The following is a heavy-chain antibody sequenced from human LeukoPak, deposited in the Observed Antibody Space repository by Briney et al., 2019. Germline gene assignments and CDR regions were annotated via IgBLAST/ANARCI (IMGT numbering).Heavy chain of an antibody. CDR3: ARSKGDYANPPMDV. V-gene: IGHV3-48*03. J-gene: IGHJ6*03. CDR2: ISSSGSTI. Sequence: GGSLRLSCAASGFTFSSYEMNWVRQAPGKGLEWVSYISSSGSTIYYADSVKGRFTISRDNAKNSLYLQMKRLTVEDTAIYYCARSKGDYANPPMDVWGKGTTVTISS. CDR1: GFTFSSYE. D-gene: IGHD4-17*01.